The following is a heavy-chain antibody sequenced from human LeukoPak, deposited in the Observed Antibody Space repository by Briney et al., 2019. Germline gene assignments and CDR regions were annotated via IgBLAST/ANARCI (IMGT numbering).Heavy chain of an antibody. CDR3: ARDREGYYDSSGYPLDY. D-gene: IGHD3-22*01. CDR1: GFTFSDYY. J-gene: IGHJ4*02. Sequence: PGGSLRLSCAASGFTFSDYYMSWIRQAPGKGLEWVSYISSSGSTIYYADSVKGRFTISGDNAKNSLYLQMNSLRAEDTAVYYCARDREGYYDSSGYPLDYWGQGTLVTVSS. CDR2: ISSSGSTI. V-gene: IGHV3-11*04.